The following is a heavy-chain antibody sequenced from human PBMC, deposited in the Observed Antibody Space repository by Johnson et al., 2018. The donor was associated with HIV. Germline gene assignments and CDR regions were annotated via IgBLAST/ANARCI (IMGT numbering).Heavy chain of an antibody. V-gene: IGHV3-30*04. J-gene: IGHJ3*02. CDR1: GFTFSSYA. D-gene: IGHD2-2*01. CDR2: ISYDGSNK. CDR3: ARSTGWGLCDAFDI. Sequence: QVQLVESGGGVVQPGRSLRLSCAASGFTFSSYAMHWVRQAPGKGLEWVAVISYDGSNKYYADSVKGRFTISRDNSKNTLYLQMNSLRAEDTAVYYCARSTGWGLCDAFDIWGQGTMVTVSS.